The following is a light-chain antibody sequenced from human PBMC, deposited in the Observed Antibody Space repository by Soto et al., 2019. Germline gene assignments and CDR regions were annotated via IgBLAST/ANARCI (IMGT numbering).Light chain of an antibody. CDR3: NSYTSSTAYV. CDR2: EVS. CDR1: SSDVGRYNY. V-gene: IGLV2-14*01. Sequence: QSVLTQPASVSGSPGQSITISCTGASSDVGRYNYVSWYQLHPGKAPKLIIYEVSNRPSGVSNRSSGSKSGNTASLTISGLRAEDEADYYCNSYTSSTAYVFGTGTKVTVL. J-gene: IGLJ1*01.